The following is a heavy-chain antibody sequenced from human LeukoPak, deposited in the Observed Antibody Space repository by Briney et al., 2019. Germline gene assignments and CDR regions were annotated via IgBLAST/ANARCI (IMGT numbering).Heavy chain of an antibody. V-gene: IGHV4-61*02. D-gene: IGHD5-18*01. J-gene: IGHJ3*02. CDR1: GGSISSGYYY. CDR2: VYSSGST. Sequence: SETLSLTCTVSGGSISSGYYYWSWIRLPAGKGLEWIGRVYSSGSTNYNPSLKSRVTILVDTSKSQFSLKLSSVTAADTAVYYCARVWGYGYSYGYGAFDIWGQGTMVTVSS. CDR3: ARVWGYGYSYGYGAFDI.